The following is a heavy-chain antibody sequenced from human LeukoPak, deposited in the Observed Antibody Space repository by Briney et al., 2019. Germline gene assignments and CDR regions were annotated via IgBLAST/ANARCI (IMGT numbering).Heavy chain of an antibody. CDR2: IIPIFGTA. V-gene: IGHV1-69*13. Sequence: ASVKVSCKASGGSFSSYAISWVRQAPGQGLEWMGGIIPIFGTANYAQKFQGRVTITADESTSTAYMELSSLRSEDTAVYYCARDSYGDYAPPDYRGQGTLVTVSS. J-gene: IGHJ4*02. CDR1: GGSFSSYA. CDR3: ARDSYGDYAPPDY. D-gene: IGHD4-17*01.